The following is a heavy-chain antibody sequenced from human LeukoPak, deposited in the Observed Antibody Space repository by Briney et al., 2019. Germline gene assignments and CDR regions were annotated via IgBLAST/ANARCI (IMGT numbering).Heavy chain of an antibody. CDR1: GYTFTSYD. CDR3: ARGPGYSSGWYWFDP. D-gene: IGHD6-19*01. V-gene: IGHV1-8*01. CDR2: MNPNSGNT. Sequence: ASVKVSCKASGYTFTSYDINWVRQATGQGLEWMGWMNPNSGNTGYAQKFQGRVTMTRNTSISTAYMELSGLRSEDTAVYYCARGPGYSSGWYWFDPWGQGTLVTVSS. J-gene: IGHJ5*02.